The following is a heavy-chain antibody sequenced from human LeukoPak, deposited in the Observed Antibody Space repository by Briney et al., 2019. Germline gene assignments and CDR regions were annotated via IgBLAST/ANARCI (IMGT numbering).Heavy chain of an antibody. CDR3: ARLGDGYNFLPY. D-gene: IGHD5-24*01. CDR2: IYYSGST. Sequence: TSETLSLTCTVSGGSISSSSYYWSWIRQPPGKGLEWIGSIYYSGSTYYSPSLKSRVTISVDTSKNQFSLKLSSVTAADTAVYYCARLGDGYNFLPYWVQGTLVTVSS. CDR1: GGSISSSSYY. V-gene: IGHV4-39*01. J-gene: IGHJ4*02.